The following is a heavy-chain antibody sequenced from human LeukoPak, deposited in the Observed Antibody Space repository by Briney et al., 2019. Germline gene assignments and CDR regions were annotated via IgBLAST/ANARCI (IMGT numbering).Heavy chain of an antibody. CDR1: GFSFSSFS. CDR3: ARDLGYSSGPNY. Sequence: GGSLRLSCAASGFSFSSFSMNWVRQAPGKGLEWVSYISGGSSFSYYVDSVKGRFTISRDNAKNSLYLQMNSLRAEDTAVYYCARDLGYSSGPNYWGQGTRVTVSS. J-gene: IGHJ4*02. V-gene: IGHV3-21*01. CDR2: ISGGSSFS. D-gene: IGHD6-19*01.